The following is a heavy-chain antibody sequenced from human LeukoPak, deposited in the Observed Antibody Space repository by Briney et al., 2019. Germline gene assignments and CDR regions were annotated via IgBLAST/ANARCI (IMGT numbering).Heavy chain of an antibody. CDR1: GFTLSNYA. CDR3: ARRGESGSYGDYRFDY. Sequence: PGGSLRLSCAASGFTLSNYAMSWVRQAPGRGREWVSAISGSSGLTYYADSGKGRFTISRDNSTNTLFLQMNSLRAEDTAVYYCARRGESGSYGDYRFDYWGQGTLVTVSS. J-gene: IGHJ4*02. V-gene: IGHV3-23*01. CDR2: ISGSSGLT. D-gene: IGHD4-17*01.